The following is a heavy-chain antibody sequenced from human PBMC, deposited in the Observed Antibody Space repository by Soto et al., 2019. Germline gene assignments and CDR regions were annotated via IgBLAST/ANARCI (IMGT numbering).Heavy chain of an antibody. CDR1: GYSFSRNW. V-gene: IGHV5-51*01. J-gene: IGHJ4*02. D-gene: IGHD6-13*01. Sequence: GESLKISCKGSGYSFSRNWIGWVRQMPGKGLEWMGIIYPGDFDTRYSPSFQGQVTISVDKSIGTAYLQWSSLRASDTGIYYCARQSMIAAAGSGPPDYWGQGAMVTVSS. CDR2: IYPGDFDT. CDR3: ARQSMIAAAGSGPPDY.